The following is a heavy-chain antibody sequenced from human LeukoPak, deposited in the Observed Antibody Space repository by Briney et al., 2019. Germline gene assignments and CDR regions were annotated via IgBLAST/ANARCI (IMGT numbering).Heavy chain of an antibody. CDR3: ARDSEGRDGYNYADY. D-gene: IGHD5-24*01. Sequence: SETLSLTCTVSGGSISSYYWSWIRQPPGKGLEWIGYIYYSGSTNYNPSLKSRVTISVDTSKNQFSLKLSSVTAADTAVYYCARDSEGRDGYNYADYWGQGTLVTVSS. J-gene: IGHJ4*02. V-gene: IGHV4-59*12. CDR1: GGSISSYY. CDR2: IYYSGST.